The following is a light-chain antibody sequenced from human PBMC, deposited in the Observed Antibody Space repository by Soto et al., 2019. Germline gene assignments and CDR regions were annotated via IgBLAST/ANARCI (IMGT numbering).Light chain of an antibody. CDR1: QSVSSN. Sequence: EIAMTQSPATLSLSPGERVTLSCRASQSVSSNLAGYRQTPGQAPRLLIYGAFSKAPYIPARFSGSGSAKEVTLTISGLQSEDFVVYYCQQYNNWPRTFGQGTKVEIK. J-gene: IGKJ1*01. CDR3: QQYNNWPRT. V-gene: IGKV3-15*01. CDR2: GAF.